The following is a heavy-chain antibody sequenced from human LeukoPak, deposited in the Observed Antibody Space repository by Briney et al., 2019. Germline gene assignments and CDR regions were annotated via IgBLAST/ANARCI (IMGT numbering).Heavy chain of an antibody. CDR2: IYYSGSA. CDR3: ARGFGDWGLSWFGH. CDR1: GGSVSSGSYY. V-gene: IGHV4-61*01. D-gene: IGHD3-10*01. J-gene: IGHJ5*02. Sequence: PSETLSLTCTVSGGSVSSGSYYWSWIRQPPGKGLEWIGYIYYSGSAKYNPSLKSRVTISVDTSKNQFSLKLTSVTAADTAVYYCARGFGDWGLSWFGHWGQGTLVTVSS.